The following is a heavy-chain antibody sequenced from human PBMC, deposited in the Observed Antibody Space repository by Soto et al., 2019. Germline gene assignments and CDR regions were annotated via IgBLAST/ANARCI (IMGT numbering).Heavy chain of an antibody. D-gene: IGHD6-13*01. V-gene: IGHV3-30*18. Sequence: LSLWCAFAGLPIGSHGMHWVSPAQGKGQEWVAVISYDGSNKYYADSVKGRFTISRDNSKNTLYLQMNSLRAADTAAYYCAKDGGFISSRWPHTNYYYGMDVWGQGTTVSVS. CDR1: GLPIGSHG. CDR3: AKDGGFISSRWPHTNYYYGMDV. CDR2: ISYDGSNK. J-gene: IGHJ6*02.